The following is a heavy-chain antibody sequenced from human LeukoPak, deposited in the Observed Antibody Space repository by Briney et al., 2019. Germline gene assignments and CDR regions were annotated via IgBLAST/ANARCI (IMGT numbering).Heavy chain of an antibody. J-gene: IGHJ4*02. V-gene: IGHV4-34*01. CDR3: ARGSDYGDYSGKYYFDY. CDR2: INHSGST. D-gene: IGHD4-17*01. CDR1: GGSFSGYY. Sequence: PSETLSLICAVYGGSFSGYYWSWIRQPPGEGLEWIGEINHSGSTNYNPSLKSRVTISVDTSKNQFSLKLSSVTAADTAVYYCARGSDYGDYSGKYYFDYWGQGTLVTVSS.